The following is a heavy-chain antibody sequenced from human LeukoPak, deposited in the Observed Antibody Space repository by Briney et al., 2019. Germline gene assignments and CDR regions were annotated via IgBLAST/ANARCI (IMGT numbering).Heavy chain of an antibody. V-gene: IGHV1-69*05. D-gene: IGHD1-26*01. Sequence: SVKVSCKASGGTFSSYAISWVREAPGQGLEWMGGIITIFGTANYAQKFQGRVTITTDESTSTAYMELSSLRSEDTAVYYCARVVRYSYYYYYMDVWGKGTTVTVSS. CDR3: ARVVRYSYYYYYMDV. J-gene: IGHJ6*03. CDR1: GGTFSSYA. CDR2: IITIFGTA.